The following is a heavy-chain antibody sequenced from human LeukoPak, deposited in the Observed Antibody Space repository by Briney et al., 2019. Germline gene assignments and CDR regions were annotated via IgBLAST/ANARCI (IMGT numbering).Heavy chain of an antibody. J-gene: IGHJ4*02. CDR3: ARGLWFGDENPPYFDY. D-gene: IGHD3-10*01. CDR1: GGSISSSNYY. V-gene: IGHV4-61*02. CDR2: IYTSGTT. Sequence: SETLSLTCTVSGGSISSSNYYWSWIRQPAGKGLEWIGRIYTSGTTNYNPSLKSRVTISIDTSKNQFSLRLSSVTAADTAVYYCARGLWFGDENPPYFDYWGQGTLVTVSS.